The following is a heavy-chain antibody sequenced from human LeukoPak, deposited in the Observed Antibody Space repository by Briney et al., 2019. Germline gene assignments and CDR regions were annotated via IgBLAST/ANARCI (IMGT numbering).Heavy chain of an antibody. CDR2: IYYSGST. CDR3: ARTLPDSGSYYFDY. D-gene: IGHD1-26*01. Sequence: SETLSLTCTVSGGSISSGGYYWSWIRQHPGKGLEWIGYIYYSGSTNYNPSLKSRVTISVDTSKNQFSLKLSSVTAADTAVYYCARTLPDSGSYYFDYWGQGTLVTVSS. J-gene: IGHJ4*02. V-gene: IGHV4-61*08. CDR1: GGSISSGGYY.